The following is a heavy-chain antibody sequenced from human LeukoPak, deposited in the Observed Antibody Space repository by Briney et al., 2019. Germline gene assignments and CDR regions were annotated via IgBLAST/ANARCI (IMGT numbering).Heavy chain of an antibody. D-gene: IGHD1-26*01. CDR2: ISFDGSNK. V-gene: IGHV3-30*14. Sequence: GALRLSCAASTFTFSTYAMHWVRQAPGKGLDWVSLISFDGSNKYYANSVKGRFTISRDNSKNTLYLQMNNLSIEDTAVYYCARGPVGATYNYFDYWGQGTLVTVSS. CDR1: TFTFSTYA. CDR3: ARGPVGATYNYFDY. J-gene: IGHJ4*02.